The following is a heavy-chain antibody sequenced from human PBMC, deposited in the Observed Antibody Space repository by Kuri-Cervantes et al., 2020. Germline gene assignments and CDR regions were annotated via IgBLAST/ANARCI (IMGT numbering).Heavy chain of an antibody. Sequence: ETLSLTCAASGFTFSKYWMYWVRQTPGRGLVWVSLINTDGTTTTYADSVKGRFTISRDNAKNSLYLQMNSLRAEDTAVYYCARVASGSYGLGNYYMDVWGKGTTVTVSS. J-gene: IGHJ6*03. D-gene: IGHD3-10*01. CDR1: GFTFSKYW. CDR3: ARVASGSYGLGNYYMDV. V-gene: IGHV3-74*01. CDR2: INTDGTTT.